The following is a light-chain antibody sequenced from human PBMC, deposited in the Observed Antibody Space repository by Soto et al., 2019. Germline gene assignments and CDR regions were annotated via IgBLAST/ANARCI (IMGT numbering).Light chain of an antibody. J-gene: IGKJ1*01. CDR2: AAS. V-gene: IGKV1-39*01. CDR3: QQNYDFPRT. Sequence: DIQMTQSPSSLSASVGDTVTITCRASESIIAYLNWSQQKPGKAPKVLIYAASSLHRGGSSRFSGCGSWTDFTLTISILQPEDFATYYCQQNYDFPRTVGQGTRVEIK. CDR1: ESIIAY.